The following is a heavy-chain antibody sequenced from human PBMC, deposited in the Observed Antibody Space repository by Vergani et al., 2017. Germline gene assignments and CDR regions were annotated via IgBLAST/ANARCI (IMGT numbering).Heavy chain of an antibody. CDR3: AGYPLCSTTWPFLLRDMDV. J-gene: IGHJ6*02. Sequence: QVQLQEPGPGLVRPSQTLSLTCTVSGGSISSGSYYWSWFRQPAGKGLGWIGRFSTGGVTSYNPSLKSRVTISVDTSKNQFSLQLSSVTAADTAVYYCAGYPLCSTTWPFLLRDMDVWGQGTTVTVSS. CDR1: GGSISSGSYY. V-gene: IGHV4-61*02. D-gene: IGHD6-13*01. CDR2: FSTGGVT.